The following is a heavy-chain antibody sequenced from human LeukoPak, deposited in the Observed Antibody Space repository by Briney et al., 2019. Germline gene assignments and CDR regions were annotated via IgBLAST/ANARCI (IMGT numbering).Heavy chain of an antibody. CDR1: GYTFTGYY. Sequence: GASVKVSCKASGYTFTGYYMHWVRQAPGQGLEWRGWINPNSGGTNYAQKFQGRVTMTRDTSISTAYMELSRLKSDDTAVYYCARGDVVPAANRPFRFDPWGQGTLVTVSS. CDR3: ARGDVVPAANRPFRFDP. V-gene: IGHV1-2*02. D-gene: IGHD2-2*01. CDR2: INPNSGGT. J-gene: IGHJ5*02.